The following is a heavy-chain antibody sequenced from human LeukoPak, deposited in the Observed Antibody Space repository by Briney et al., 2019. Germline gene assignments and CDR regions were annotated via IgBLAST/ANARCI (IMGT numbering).Heavy chain of an antibody. CDR2: INPNSGGT. Sequence: ASVKVSCKASGYTFTVYYIHWVRQDLRQGLQWMGWINPNSGGTDYAQKFQGRVTMTRDTSIRTIYMELSSLRSDDTAVDYCAWADSVPAGDYHYWYMDVWGKGTTVTVSS. V-gene: IGHV1-2*02. CDR1: GYTFTVYY. D-gene: IGHD2-2*01. J-gene: IGHJ6*03. CDR3: AWADSVPAGDYHYWYMDV.